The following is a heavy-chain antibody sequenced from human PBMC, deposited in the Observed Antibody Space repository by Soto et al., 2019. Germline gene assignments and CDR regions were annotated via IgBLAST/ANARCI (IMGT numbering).Heavy chain of an antibody. J-gene: IGHJ4*02. CDR3: ARSGEMATPVVDY. D-gene: IGHD5-12*01. V-gene: IGHV4-59*08. CDR1: GGSISSYY. CDR2: IYYSGST. Sequence: SETLSLTCTVSGGSISSYYWSWIRQPPGKGLEWIGYIYYSGSTNYNPSLKSRVTISVDTSKNQFSLKLSSVTAAYTAVYYCARSGEMATPVVDYWGQGTLVTVSS.